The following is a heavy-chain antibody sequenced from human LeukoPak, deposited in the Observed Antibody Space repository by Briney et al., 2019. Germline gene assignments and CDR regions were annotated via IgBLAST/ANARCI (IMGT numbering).Heavy chain of an antibody. CDR3: ASAGMPYYYYGMDV. V-gene: IGHV1-69*04. Sequence: SVKVSCKASGGTFSSYAISWVRQAPGQGLEWMGRIIPILGIANYAQKFQGRVTITADKSTSTAYMELSSLRSEDTAVCYCASAGMPYYYYGMDVWGQGTTVTVSS. D-gene: IGHD1-26*01. CDR1: GGTFSSYA. CDR2: IIPILGIA. J-gene: IGHJ6*02.